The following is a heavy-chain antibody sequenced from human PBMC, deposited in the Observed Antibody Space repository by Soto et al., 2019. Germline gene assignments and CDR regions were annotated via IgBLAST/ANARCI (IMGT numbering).Heavy chain of an antibody. V-gene: IGHV1-3*01. D-gene: IGHD2-2*01. J-gene: IGHJ4*02. CDR2: INAGNGNT. Sequence: QVQLVQSGAEVKKPGASVKVSCKASVYTFTSYAMHWVRQAPGQRLEWMGWINAGNGNTKYSQKFQGRVTITRDTSASTGYMELSSLRSEDTAVYYCARDPRITRCPDYWGQGTLVTVSS. CDR3: ARDPRITRCPDY. CDR1: VYTFTSYA.